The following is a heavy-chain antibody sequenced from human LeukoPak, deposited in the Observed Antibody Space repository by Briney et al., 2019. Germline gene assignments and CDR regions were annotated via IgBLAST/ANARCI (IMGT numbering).Heavy chain of an antibody. Sequence: GASVKVSCKASGGTFSSYAISWVRQAPGQGLEWMGGIIPIFGTANYAQKFQGRVTITADESTSTAYMGLSSLRSGDTAVYYCAREHYYGSGSYYWGMDVWGKGTTVTVSS. D-gene: IGHD3-10*01. V-gene: IGHV1-69*13. J-gene: IGHJ6*04. CDR1: GGTFSSYA. CDR3: AREHYYGSGSYYWGMDV. CDR2: IIPIFGTA.